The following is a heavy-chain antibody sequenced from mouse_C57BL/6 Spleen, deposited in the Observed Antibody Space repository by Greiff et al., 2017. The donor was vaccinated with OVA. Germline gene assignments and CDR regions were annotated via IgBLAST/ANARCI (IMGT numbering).Heavy chain of an antibody. Sequence: VQLQQSGPELVKPGASVKMSCKASGYTFTDYNMHWVKQSHGKSLEWIGYINPNNGGTSYKQKFKGKATLTVNKSSSTAYMELRSLTSEDSAVYDCARWDYGSSRIDDRGQGTSVTVSS. V-gene: IGHV1-22*01. CDR1: GYTFTDYN. CDR2: INPNNGGT. J-gene: IGHJ4*01. CDR3: ARWDYGSSRIDD. D-gene: IGHD1-1*01.